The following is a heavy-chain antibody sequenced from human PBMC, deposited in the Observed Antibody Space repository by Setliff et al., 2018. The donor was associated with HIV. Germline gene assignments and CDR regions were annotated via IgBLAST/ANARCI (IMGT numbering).Heavy chain of an antibody. CDR2: IYYHGSN. Sequence: SETLSLTCAVSGGSISSTDYFWGWIRQRPGRGLEWIGTIYYHGSNYYNPSLKSRVTISIDTPKNQFSLQLTSVTAADTGVYYCARMRLDGGYSYDYWGQGTLVTVSS. CDR3: ARMRLDGGYSYDY. D-gene: IGHD5-12*01. CDR1: GGSISSTDYF. J-gene: IGHJ4*02. V-gene: IGHV4-39*01.